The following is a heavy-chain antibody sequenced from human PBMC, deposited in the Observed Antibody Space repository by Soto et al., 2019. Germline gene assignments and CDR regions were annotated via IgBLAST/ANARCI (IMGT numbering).Heavy chain of an antibody. V-gene: IGHV3-11*06. CDR1: GFPFSDYY. J-gene: IGHJ6*02. Sequence: GGALRLSCAASGFPFSDYYMSWIRQAPGKGLEWVSYISSSSSYTNYADSVKGRFTISRDNSKNTLYLQMNSLRAEDTAVYYCATSGNSRSYSAGMDVWGQGTTVTVSS. D-gene: IGHD3-10*01. CDR3: ATSGNSRSYSAGMDV. CDR2: ISSSSSYT.